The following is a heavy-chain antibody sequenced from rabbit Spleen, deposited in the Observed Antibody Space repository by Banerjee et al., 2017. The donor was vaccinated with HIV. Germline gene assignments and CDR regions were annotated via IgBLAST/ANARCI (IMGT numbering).Heavy chain of an antibody. Sequence: QEQLVESGGGLVRPEGSLKLSCTASGFSFSNKAVMCWVRQAPGKGLEWIACIDAGSSGSTYYANWAKGRFTISKTSSTTVDLKMTSLTGADTATYFCARGSATMTLVITGYYLSLWGQGTLVTVS. V-gene: IGHV1S45*01. J-gene: IGHJ3*01. CDR3: ARGSATMTLVITGYYLSL. CDR1: GFSFSNKAV. D-gene: IGHD2-1*01. CDR2: IDAGSSGST.